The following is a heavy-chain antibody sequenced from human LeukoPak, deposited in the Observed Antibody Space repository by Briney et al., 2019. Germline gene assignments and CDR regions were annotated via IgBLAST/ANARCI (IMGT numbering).Heavy chain of an antibody. CDR1: GYTFTGYA. CDR2: INTNTGNP. J-gene: IGHJ4*02. CDR3: ARGMAKDYFDY. V-gene: IGHV7-4-1*02. Sequence: GASVTVSCKASGYTFTGYAMNWVRQAPGQGLEWMAWINTNTGNPTYAQGYTGRFVFSVDTSVSTAYLQINSLQTEDTAVYYCARGMAKDYFDYWGQGTLVTVSS. D-gene: IGHD5-24*01.